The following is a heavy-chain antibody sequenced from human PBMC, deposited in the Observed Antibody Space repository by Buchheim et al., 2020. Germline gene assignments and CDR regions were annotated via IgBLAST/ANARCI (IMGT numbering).Heavy chain of an antibody. J-gene: IGHJ4*02. Sequence: QVQLQESGPGLVKPSQTLSLTCTVSGGSINSADYYWSWIRQPPGKGLEWIRYIYYSGSTHFNPSLISRVTMSIDTSKNQFSLRLNSVTAADTAVYYCASQYCSGGRCYSEYFDYWGQGTL. CDR1: GGSINSADYY. CDR3: ASQYCSGGRCYSEYFDY. V-gene: IGHV4-30-4*01. CDR2: IYYSGST. D-gene: IGHD2-15*01.